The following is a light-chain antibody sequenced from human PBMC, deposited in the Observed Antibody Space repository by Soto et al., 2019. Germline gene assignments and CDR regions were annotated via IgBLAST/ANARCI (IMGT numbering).Light chain of an antibody. J-gene: IGKJ1*01. V-gene: IGKV1-39*01. CDR2: AAS. Sequence: DIQTTQSPPSLSASMGDRITITCRASQSINTYLNWYQQKPGNAPKLLIYAASSLQSGVPSRFSGNGSGTDFTLSISSLRPEDFATYYCQKYNSAPRTFGQGTKVDIK. CDR1: QSINTY. CDR3: QKYNSAPRT.